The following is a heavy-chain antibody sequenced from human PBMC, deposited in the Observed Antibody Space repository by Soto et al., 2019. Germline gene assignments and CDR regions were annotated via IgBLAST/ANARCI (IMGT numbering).Heavy chain of an antibody. V-gene: IGHV3-23*01. CDR1: GFTFSHYA. D-gene: IGHD4-17*01. Sequence: GGSLRLSCAASGFTFSHYAMTWVRQAPGKGLGWVSSVSGRGGSTKYADSVKDRFTISRDNSKNTLYLQMNSLRAEDTAIYYCAKDSTVTTSLYFYYYGFDVWGQGTTVTVSS. J-gene: IGHJ6*02. CDR3: AKDSTVTTSLYFYYYGFDV. CDR2: VSGRGGST.